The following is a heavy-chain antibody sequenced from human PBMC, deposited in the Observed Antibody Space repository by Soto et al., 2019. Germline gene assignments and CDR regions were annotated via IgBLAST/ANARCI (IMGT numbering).Heavy chain of an antibody. V-gene: IGHV4-31*01. J-gene: IGHJ4*02. CDR3: ARSSWNPDY. CDR1: GGSISSGGYY. CDR2: IYYSGST. Sequence: QVQLQESGPGLVKPSQTLSLTCTVSGGSISSGGYYWSWIRQHPGKGLEWIGYIYYSGSTYYTPCLKGLVTRSVDTSKDQFSLKLSSGTAADTVVYYCARSSWNPDYWGQGTLVTVSS. D-gene: IGHD6-13*01.